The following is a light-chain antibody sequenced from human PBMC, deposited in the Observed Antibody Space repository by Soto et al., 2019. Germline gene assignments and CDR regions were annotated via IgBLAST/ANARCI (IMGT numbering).Light chain of an antibody. CDR2: GAS. CDR1: QSVSSNY. V-gene: IGKV3-20*01. J-gene: IGKJ4*01. CDR3: QQYGGSPRVT. Sequence: EIVLTQSPGTRSLSPGERATLSCRASQSVSSNYLAWYQQKPGQAPRLLIYGASSRATGIPDRFIGSGSGTDFTLTISRLEPEDFAVYYCQQYGGSPRVTFGGGTKVEIK.